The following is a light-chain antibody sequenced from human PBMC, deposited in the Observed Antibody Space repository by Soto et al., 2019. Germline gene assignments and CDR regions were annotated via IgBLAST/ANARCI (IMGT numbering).Light chain of an antibody. V-gene: IGKV3-15*01. CDR2: GAS. CDR1: QSISNS. Sequence: EIVMTQSPASLSVSPGETATLSCRASQSISNSLAWYQQKPGQAPSLLIYGASTSATSIPARFSGSGSGTEFTLPISSLQSEDSALYYSQQYNNWPQSTFGQGTKLEIK. J-gene: IGKJ2*02. CDR3: QQYNNWPQST.